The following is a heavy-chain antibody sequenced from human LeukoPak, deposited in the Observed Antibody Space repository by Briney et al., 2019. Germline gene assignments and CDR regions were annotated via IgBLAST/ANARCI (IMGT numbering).Heavy chain of an antibody. D-gene: IGHD3-22*01. CDR2: ISGSGGNT. Sequence: GGSLRLSCAASGFTSSSNAMTWVRQAPGKGLEWVSGISGSGGNTYYAGSVKGRFTISRDNSKNTLYVQMNSLRAEDTAVYYCARGSSGSTYYYMDVWGKGTTVTVSS. V-gene: IGHV3-23*01. CDR1: GFTSSSNA. J-gene: IGHJ6*03. CDR3: ARGSSGSTYYYMDV.